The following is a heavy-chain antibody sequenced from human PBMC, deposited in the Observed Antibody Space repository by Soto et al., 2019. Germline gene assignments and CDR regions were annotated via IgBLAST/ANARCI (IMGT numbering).Heavy chain of an antibody. V-gene: IGHV1-2*04. Sequence: ASVKVSCKASGYTFTGYYMHWVRQAPGQGLEWMGWINPSSGGTNYAQKFQGWVTMTRDTSISTAYMELSRLRSDDTAVYYCARSSSSKLENYNWGRYSFLDAWGKGTTVTVSS. CDR1: GYTFTGYY. D-gene: IGHD7-27*01. J-gene: IGHJ6*03. CDR2: INPSSGGT. CDR3: ARSSSSKLENYNWGRYSFLDA.